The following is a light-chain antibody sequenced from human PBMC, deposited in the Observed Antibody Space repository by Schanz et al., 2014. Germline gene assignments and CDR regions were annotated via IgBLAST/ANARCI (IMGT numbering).Light chain of an antibody. CDR3: QQYGTSPYT. CDR1: QSVSSN. J-gene: IGKJ2*01. CDR2: GAS. V-gene: IGKV3-15*01. Sequence: EIVMTHSPATLSVSPGERATLSCWASQSVSSNLAWYQQKPGQAPRLLIYGASTRATGIPARFSGSGSGTDFTLTISRLEPEDFAVYYCQQYGTSPYTFGQGTKLEIK.